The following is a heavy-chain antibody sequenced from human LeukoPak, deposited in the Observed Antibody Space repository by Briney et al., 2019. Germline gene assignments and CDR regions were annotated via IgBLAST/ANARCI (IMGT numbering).Heavy chain of an antibody. CDR3: TRTGRWLQPY. CDR1: GFTFSSYT. Sequence: GGSLRLSCAASGFTFSSYTMNWVRQAPGKGLEWVSSIAGSSGYISYADSVKGRFTISRDNAKKSLYLQMTSLTAEDTAVYYCTRTGRWLQPYWGQGTLVTVSS. V-gene: IGHV3-21*03. D-gene: IGHD5-24*01. J-gene: IGHJ4*02. CDR2: IAGSSGYI.